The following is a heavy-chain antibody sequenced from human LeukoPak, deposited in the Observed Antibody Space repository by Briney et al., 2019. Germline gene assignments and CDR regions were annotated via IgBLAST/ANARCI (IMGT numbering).Heavy chain of an antibody. CDR1: GYSFTSYW. D-gene: IGHD3-3*01. CDR3: ARQYYDFWSGYYAFDI. J-gene: IGHJ3*02. V-gene: IGHV5-51*01. CDR2: IYPGDSDT. Sequence: GESLKISCKGSGYSFTSYWIGWVRQMPGKGLEWMGIIYPGDSDTRYSPSFQGQVTISADKSISTAYLQWSSLKASDTAMYYCARQYYDFWSGYYAFDIWGQGTMVTVSS.